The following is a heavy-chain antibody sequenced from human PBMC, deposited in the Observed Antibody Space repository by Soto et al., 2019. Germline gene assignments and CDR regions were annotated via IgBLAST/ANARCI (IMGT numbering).Heavy chain of an antibody. J-gene: IGHJ3*01. CDR1: GGSISTYY. CDR2: IYFNGST. CDR3: ASGYDCYVPWGYSFDG. D-gene: IGHD3-10*01. V-gene: IGHV4-59*08. Sequence: QVQLQESGPGLVKPSETLSLTCTVSGGSISTYYWRWIRQPPGKGLEWIGYIYFNGSTNYNPSFKTRVTSSVDAATIQYSLRQCSVTAAVAAVYSCASGYDCYVPWGYSFDGWGQGTLVTVSS.